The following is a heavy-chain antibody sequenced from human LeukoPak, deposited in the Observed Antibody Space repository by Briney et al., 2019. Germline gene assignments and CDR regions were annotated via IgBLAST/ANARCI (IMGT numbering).Heavy chain of an antibody. J-gene: IGHJ3*02. Sequence: ASVKVSCKASGYTFTSYYTHWVRQAPGQGLEWMGIINPSGGSTSYAQKFQGRVTMTRDTSTSTVYMELSSLRSEDTAVYYCARERGSPDAFDIWGQGTMVTVSS. CDR1: GYTFTSYY. CDR3: ARERGSPDAFDI. V-gene: IGHV1-46*01. CDR2: INPSGGST. D-gene: IGHD3-10*01.